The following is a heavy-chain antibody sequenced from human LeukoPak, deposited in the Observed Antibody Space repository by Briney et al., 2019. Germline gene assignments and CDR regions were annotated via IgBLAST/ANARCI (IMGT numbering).Heavy chain of an antibody. J-gene: IGHJ4*02. Sequence: GGSLRLSCAASGFTFTSYTMNWVRQAPGKGLEWVSSISSSSSYIYYADSVKGRFTISRDNAKNSLYLQMNSLRAEDTAVYYCARGRGDIVVVVAATREERREYFDYWGQGTLVTVSS. CDR2: ISSSSSYI. CDR3: ARGRGDIVVVVAATREERREYFDY. V-gene: IGHV3-21*01. D-gene: IGHD2-15*01. CDR1: GFTFTSYT.